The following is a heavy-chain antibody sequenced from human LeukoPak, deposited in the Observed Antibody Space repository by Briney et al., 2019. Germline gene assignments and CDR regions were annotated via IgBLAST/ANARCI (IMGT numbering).Heavy chain of an antibody. CDR3: ARHVVVPAASRYYYYYYYMDV. D-gene: IGHD2-2*01. J-gene: IGHJ6*03. V-gene: IGHV5-51*01. CDR2: IYPGDSDT. CDR1: GYSFTSYW. Sequence: GESLKISCKGSGYSFTSYWIGWVRQMPGKGLEWMGIIYPGDSDTRYSPSFQGQVTISADKSISTAYLQWSSLKASDTAMYYCARHVVVPAASRYYYYYYYMDVWGKGTTVTVSS.